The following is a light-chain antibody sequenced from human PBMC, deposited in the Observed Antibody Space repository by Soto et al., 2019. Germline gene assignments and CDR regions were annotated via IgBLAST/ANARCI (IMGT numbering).Light chain of an antibody. CDR3: AAWDDSLNGVV. V-gene: IGLV1-44*01. CDR1: SSKIGSNT. J-gene: IGLJ2*01. Sequence: QSVLTQPPSASGTPGQRVTISCSGSSSKIGSNTVNWYQQLPGTAPKLLIYSDYQRPSGVPDRFSGSKSGTSASLAISGLQSEDEADYYCAAWDDSLNGVVFGGGTKVTVL. CDR2: SDY.